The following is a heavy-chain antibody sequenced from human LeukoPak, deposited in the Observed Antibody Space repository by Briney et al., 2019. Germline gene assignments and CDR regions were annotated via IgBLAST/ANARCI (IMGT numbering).Heavy chain of an antibody. CDR2: IYYSGST. Sequence: PSETLSLTCTVSGGSISSGGYYWSWIRQPPGKGLEWIGYIYYSGSTNYNPSLKSRVTISVDTSKNQFSLKLSSVTAADTAVYYCARASGVIYGGNGLDYWGQGTLVTVSS. J-gene: IGHJ4*02. V-gene: IGHV4-61*08. CDR3: ARASGVIYGGNGLDY. D-gene: IGHD4-23*01. CDR1: GGSISSGGYY.